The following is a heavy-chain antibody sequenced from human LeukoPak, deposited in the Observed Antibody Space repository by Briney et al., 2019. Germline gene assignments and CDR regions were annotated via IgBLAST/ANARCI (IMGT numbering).Heavy chain of an antibody. Sequence: SETLSLTCAVYGGSFSGYYWSWIRQPPGKGLEWIGEINHSGSTNYNPSLKSRVTISVDTSKNQFSLKLSSVTAADTAMYYCARVAAVRPPPIHYYYYYGMDVWGQGTTVTVSS. CDR2: INHSGST. D-gene: IGHD6-6*01. CDR3: ARVAAVRPPPIHYYYYYGMDV. J-gene: IGHJ6*02. CDR1: GGSFSGYY. V-gene: IGHV4-34*01.